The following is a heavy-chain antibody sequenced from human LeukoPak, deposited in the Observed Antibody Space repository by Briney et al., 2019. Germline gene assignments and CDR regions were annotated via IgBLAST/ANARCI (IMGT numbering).Heavy chain of an antibody. CDR3: ARDLESRRYSYGYFDY. D-gene: IGHD5-18*01. V-gene: IGHV1-69*04. Sequence: SVKVSCKASGGTFSSYAISWVRQAPGQGLEWMGRIIPILGIANYAQKFKGRVTITADKSTSTAYMELSSLRSEDTAVYYCARDLESRRYSYGYFDYWGQGTLVTVSS. CDR2: IIPILGIA. CDR1: GGTFSSYA. J-gene: IGHJ4*02.